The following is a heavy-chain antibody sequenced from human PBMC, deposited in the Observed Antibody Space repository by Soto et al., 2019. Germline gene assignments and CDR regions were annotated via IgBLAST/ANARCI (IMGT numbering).Heavy chain of an antibody. CDR3: ARDLGSRGWYGGDY. CDR2: IIPIFGTA. CDR1: GGTFSSYA. Sequence: QVQLVQSGAEVKKPGSSVKVSCKASGGTFSSYAISWVRQAPGQGLEWMGGIIPIFGTANYAQKFQGRVTXXAXEXXSTAYMELSSLRSEDTAVYYCARDLGSRGWYGGDYWGQGTLVTVSS. D-gene: IGHD6-19*01. V-gene: IGHV1-69*12. J-gene: IGHJ4*02.